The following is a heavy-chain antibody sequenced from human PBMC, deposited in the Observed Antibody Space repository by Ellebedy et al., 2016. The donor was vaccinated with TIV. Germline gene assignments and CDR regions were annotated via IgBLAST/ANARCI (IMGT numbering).Heavy chain of an antibody. J-gene: IGHJ3*01. CDR2: ISVDGRAV. V-gene: IGHV3-30*03. CDR3: VRGWYSSGHCDVFAV. Sequence: GESLKISXVGFGFTFSDSVMHWVRQDPGKGLDWVAGISVDGRAVHYPDSVKGRFTISRDNAQNTVYLQMNSLRLEDTAVYYCVRGWYSSGHCDVFAVWGQGTIVTVSS. CDR1: GFTFSDSV. D-gene: IGHD6-19*01.